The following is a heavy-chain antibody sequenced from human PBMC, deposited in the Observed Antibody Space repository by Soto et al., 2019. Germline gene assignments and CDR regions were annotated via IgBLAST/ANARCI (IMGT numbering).Heavy chain of an antibody. J-gene: IGHJ6*02. CDR3: ARRGGGDFWSGRNNYYYYYYGMDV. D-gene: IGHD3-3*01. Sequence: SVKVSRKASGGTFSSYAISWVRQAPGQGLEWMGGIIPIFGTANYAQKFQGRVTITADESTSTAYMELSSLRSEDTAVYYCARRGGGDFWSGRNNYYYYYYGMDVWGQGTTVTVSS. CDR1: GGTFSSYA. V-gene: IGHV1-69*13. CDR2: IIPIFGTA.